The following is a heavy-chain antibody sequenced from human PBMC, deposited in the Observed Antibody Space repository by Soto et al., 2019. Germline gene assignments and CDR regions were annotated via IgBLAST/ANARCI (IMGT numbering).Heavy chain of an antibody. D-gene: IGHD3-22*01. CDR2: IIPILGIA. V-gene: IGHV1-69*02. Sequence: QVQLVQSGAEVKKPGSSVKVSCKASGGTFSSYTISWVRQAPGQGLEWMGRIIPILGIANYAQKFQGRVTITADNSTSXAYMQLSSRRSEDTAVYYCARVMGHYDSSGYYFGYWGQGTLVTVSS. CDR3: ARVMGHYDSSGYYFGY. J-gene: IGHJ4*02. CDR1: GGTFSSYT.